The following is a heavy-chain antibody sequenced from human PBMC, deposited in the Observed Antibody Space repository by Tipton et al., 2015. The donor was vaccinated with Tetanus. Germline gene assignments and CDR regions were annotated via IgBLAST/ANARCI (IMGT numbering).Heavy chain of an antibody. D-gene: IGHD3-10*01. V-gene: IGHV4-4*07. CDR3: ARAGRPLREIRRVYRAPLWYFAL. Sequence: TLSLTCSVSGVSITDYYWTWIRQPAGKGLEWIGNIYSSGDTWSSPSLKSRVTLSEDTPKNQLSLTLSSVTAADTAVDYCARAGRPLREIRRVYRAPLWYFALWGRGTLVTVSS. J-gene: IGHJ2*01. CDR2: IYSSGDT. CDR1: GVSITDYY.